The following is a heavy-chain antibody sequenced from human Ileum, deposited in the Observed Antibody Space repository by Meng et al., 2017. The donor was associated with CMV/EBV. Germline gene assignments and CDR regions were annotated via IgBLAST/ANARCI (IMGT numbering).Heavy chain of an antibody. CDR2: IDTYTGNP. CDR1: GYTFTSNN. J-gene: IGHJ4*02. D-gene: IGHD6-25*01. Sequence: QVQLVQSGSELKKPGASVKVSCKASGYTFTSNNLIWVRQAPGQGPEWMGWIDTYTGNPTYARDFTGRFAFSLDTSVSTAYLQISSLKAEDTAVYYCARDGLNERYFDYWGQGTLVTVSS. CDR3: ARDGLNERYFDY. V-gene: IGHV7-4-1*02.